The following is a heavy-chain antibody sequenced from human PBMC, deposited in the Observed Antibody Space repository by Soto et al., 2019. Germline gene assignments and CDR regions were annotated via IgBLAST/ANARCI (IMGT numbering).Heavy chain of an antibody. D-gene: IGHD1-26*01. CDR3: ALHYSATYWAAFDI. CDR1: GASISSYY. CDR2: IYYSGSS. J-gene: IGHJ3*02. Sequence: QVQLQESGPGLVKPSQTLSLTCTVSGASISSYYWSWIRQPPGKGLEWIGYIYYSGSSNYNPSLKSRVTMSLDTSKSQFSLMLSSVTAADTAVYCCALHYSATYWAAFDIWGQGTMVTVSS. V-gene: IGHV4-59*01.